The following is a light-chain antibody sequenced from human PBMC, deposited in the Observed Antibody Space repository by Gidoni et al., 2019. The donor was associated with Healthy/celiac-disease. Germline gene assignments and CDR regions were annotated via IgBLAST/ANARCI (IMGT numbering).Light chain of an antibody. Sequence: DIQLTQSPSFLSAAVGDRVTITCWASPGISSYLAWYQQKPGKAPKLLIYAASTLQSGVPSRFSGSGAGTEFTLTISSLQPEDFATYDCQQLNSYPRTFGQGTKLEIK. CDR3: QQLNSYPRT. J-gene: IGKJ2*01. CDR1: PGISSY. CDR2: AAS. V-gene: IGKV1-9*01.